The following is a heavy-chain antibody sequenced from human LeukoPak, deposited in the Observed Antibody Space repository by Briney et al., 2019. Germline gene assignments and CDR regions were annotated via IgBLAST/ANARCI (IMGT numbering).Heavy chain of an antibody. V-gene: IGHV1-69*06. Sequence: SVKVSCKASGGTFSSYAISWVRQAPGQGLEWMGGIIPIFGTANYAQKFQGRVTITADKSTSTAYMELSSLRSEDTAVYYCARAVAQWLLPRRNNWFDPWGQGTLVTVSS. CDR3: ARAVAQWLLPRRNNWFDP. D-gene: IGHD6-19*01. J-gene: IGHJ5*02. CDR2: IIPIFGTA. CDR1: GGTFSSYA.